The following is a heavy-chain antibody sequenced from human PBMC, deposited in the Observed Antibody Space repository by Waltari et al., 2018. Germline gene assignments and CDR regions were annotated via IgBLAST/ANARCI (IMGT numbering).Heavy chain of an antibody. CDR3: ARVSCGILWCTNDGPYYYGMDV. CDR2: INHSGST. Sequence: QVQLQQWGAGLLKPSETLSLTCAVYGGSFSGYYWRWIRQPPGKGLAWIGEINHSGSTNHNPSLKRRVTISVDTSKNQFSLKLSSVTAADTAVYYCARVSCGILWCTNDGPYYYGMDVWGQGTTVTVSS. V-gene: IGHV4-34*01. J-gene: IGHJ6*02. CDR1: GGSFSGYY. D-gene: IGHD2-8*01.